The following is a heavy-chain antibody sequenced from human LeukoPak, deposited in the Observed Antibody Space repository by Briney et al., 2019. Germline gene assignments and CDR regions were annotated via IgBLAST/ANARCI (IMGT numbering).Heavy chain of an antibody. J-gene: IGHJ4*02. CDR1: GFTFSSYA. CDR3: AIMHGYYDGSGYWVQ. Sequence: GGSLRLSCAASGFTFSSYAMSWVRQAPGKGLEWVSFISPSADRTSNADSVEGRCTISRDNPRNTLYLQMNSLRDEDTAVYYCAIMHGYYDGSGYWVQWGQGTLVTVSS. V-gene: IGHV3-23*01. D-gene: IGHD3-22*01. CDR2: ISPSADRT.